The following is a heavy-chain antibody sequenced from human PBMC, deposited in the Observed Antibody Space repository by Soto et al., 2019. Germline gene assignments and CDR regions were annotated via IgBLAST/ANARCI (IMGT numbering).Heavy chain of an antibody. CDR1: GVSISSYY. V-gene: IGHV4-59*01. CDR2: IYYSGST. Sequence: QVQLQESGPGLVKPSETLSLTCTVSGVSISSYYWSWIRQPPGKGLEWIGYIYYSGSTNYNPSLKCRVSISVDTSKNQFSLKLSSVTAADTAVYYCARAEDYYYYGMDVWGQGTTVTVSS. CDR3: ARAEDYYYYGMDV. J-gene: IGHJ6*02.